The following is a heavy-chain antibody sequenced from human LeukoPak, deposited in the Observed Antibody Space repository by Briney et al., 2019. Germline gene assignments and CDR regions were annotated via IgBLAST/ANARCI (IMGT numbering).Heavy chain of an antibody. CDR1: GGSISSSSYY. CDR2: IYYSGST. V-gene: IGHV4-39*01. J-gene: IGHJ4*02. D-gene: IGHD3-10*01. CDR3: ARLPYYYGSGSYYSFDY. Sequence: PSETLFLTCTVSGGSISSSSYYWGWIRQPPGKGLEWIGSIYYSGSTYYNPSLKSRVTISVDTSKNQFSLKLSSVTAADTAVYYCARLPYYYGSGSYYSFDYWGQGTLVTVSS.